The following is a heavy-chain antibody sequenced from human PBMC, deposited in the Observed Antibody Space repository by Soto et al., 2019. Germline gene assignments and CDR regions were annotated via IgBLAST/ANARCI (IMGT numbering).Heavy chain of an antibody. CDR3: ARSGYSSSWYFFSWDYYYYMDV. D-gene: IGHD6-13*01. Sequence: QVQLVQSGAEVKKPGASVKVSCKASGYTFTSYGISWVRQAPGQGLEWMGWISAYNGNTNYAQNLQGRVTMTTDTSTSTAYMELRSLRSDDTAVYYCARSGYSSSWYFFSWDYYYYMDVWGKGTTVTVSS. CDR2: ISAYNGNT. V-gene: IGHV1-18*01. J-gene: IGHJ6*03. CDR1: GYTFTSYG.